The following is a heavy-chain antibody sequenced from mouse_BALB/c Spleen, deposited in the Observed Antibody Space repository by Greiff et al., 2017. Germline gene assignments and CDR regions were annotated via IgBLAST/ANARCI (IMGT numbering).Heavy chain of an antibody. D-gene: IGHD1-1*01. J-gene: IGHJ4*01. CDR2: IYPGRGIT. V-gene: IGHV1-55*01. Sequence: QVQLQQSGAELVRPGSSVKISCKASGYAFSSYWMNWVKQRPGQGLEWIGDIYPGRGITNYNEKFKSKATLTLDTSSSTAYMQLSSLTSEDSAVYYCSRSHYYGSSAGAMDYWGQGTSVTVSS. CDR3: SRSHYYGSSAGAMDY. CDR1: GYAFSSYW.